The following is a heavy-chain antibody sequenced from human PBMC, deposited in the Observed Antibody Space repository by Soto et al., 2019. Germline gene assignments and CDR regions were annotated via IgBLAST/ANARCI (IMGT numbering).Heavy chain of an antibody. CDR1: GGSINSYY. D-gene: IGHD2-21*02. CDR2: IYYTGST. V-gene: IGHV4-59*01. Sequence: QVQLQESGPGLVKPSETLSLTCTVSGGSINSYYWTWIRQPPGKGLEWIGYIYYTGSTNYNPSLKSRVTISVDTSKNQFSLRLSSVTAADTALYYCARDQGGGDSIVRAFDIWGQGTMVTVSS. J-gene: IGHJ3*02. CDR3: ARDQGGGDSIVRAFDI.